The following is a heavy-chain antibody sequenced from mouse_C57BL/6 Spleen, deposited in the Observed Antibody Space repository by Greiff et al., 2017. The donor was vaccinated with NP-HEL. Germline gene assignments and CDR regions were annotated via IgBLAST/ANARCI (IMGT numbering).Heavy chain of an antibody. V-gene: IGHV3-6*01. CDR3: ARELYYDYDWFAY. CDR1: GYSITSGYY. Sequence: EVKLQESGPGLVKPSQSLSLTCSVTGYSITSGYYWNWIRQFPGNKLEWMGYISYDGSNNYNPSLKNRISITRDTSKNQFFLKLNSVTTEDTATYYCARELYYDYDWFAYWGQGTLVTVSA. D-gene: IGHD2-4*01. J-gene: IGHJ3*01. CDR2: ISYDGSN.